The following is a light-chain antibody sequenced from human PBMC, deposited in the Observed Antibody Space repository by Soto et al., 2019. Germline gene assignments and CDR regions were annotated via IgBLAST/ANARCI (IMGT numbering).Light chain of an antibody. CDR3: QQYNSYSYT. CDR1: QSISSW. CDR2: DAS. Sequence: DIQMTQSPSTLSASVGDRVTITCRASQSISSWLAWYQQKPGKAPKLLIYDASSLESGVPERFSGSGSGTEFTLTVSSLAPDDFATYYCQQYNSYSYTFGQGTKLEIK. V-gene: IGKV1-5*01. J-gene: IGKJ2*01.